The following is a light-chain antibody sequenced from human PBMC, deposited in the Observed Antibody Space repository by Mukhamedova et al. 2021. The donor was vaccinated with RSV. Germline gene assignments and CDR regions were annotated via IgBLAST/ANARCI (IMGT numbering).Light chain of an antibody. CDR2: GKN. CDR1: SLRSYY. Sequence: CQGDSLRSYYASWYQQKPGQAPVLVIYGKNNRPSGIPDRFSGSSSGNTASVTITGAHAEDEADYYCNSRDSSGNHAVFGGGTQLT. CDR3: NSRDSSGNHAV. J-gene: IGLJ7*01. V-gene: IGLV3-19*01.